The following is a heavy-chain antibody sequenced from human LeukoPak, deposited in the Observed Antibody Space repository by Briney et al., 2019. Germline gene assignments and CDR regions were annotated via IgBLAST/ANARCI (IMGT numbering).Heavy chain of an antibody. D-gene: IGHD6-19*01. Sequence: ASVKVSCKASGYTSTSYDINWVRQATGQGLEWMGWMNPNSGNTGYAQKFQGRVTMTRNTSISTAYMELSSLRSEDTAVYYCARESIAVAGDPFDYWGQGTLVTVSS. CDR2: MNPNSGNT. J-gene: IGHJ4*02. V-gene: IGHV1-8*01. CDR1: GYTSTSYD. CDR3: ARESIAVAGDPFDY.